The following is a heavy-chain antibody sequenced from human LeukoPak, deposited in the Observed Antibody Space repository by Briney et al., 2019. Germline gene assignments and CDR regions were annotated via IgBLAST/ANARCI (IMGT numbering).Heavy chain of an antibody. D-gene: IGHD1-26*01. V-gene: IGHV4-31*03. CDR1: GGSISSGGYY. Sequence: PSQTLSLTCTVSGGSISSGGYYWSWIRQHPGKGLEWIGYIYYSGSTYYNPSLKSRVTISVDTSKNQFSLKLSSVSAADTAVYYCARVRRWELPFFDYWGQGTLVTVPS. CDR3: ARVRRWELPFFDY. J-gene: IGHJ4*02. CDR2: IYYSGST.